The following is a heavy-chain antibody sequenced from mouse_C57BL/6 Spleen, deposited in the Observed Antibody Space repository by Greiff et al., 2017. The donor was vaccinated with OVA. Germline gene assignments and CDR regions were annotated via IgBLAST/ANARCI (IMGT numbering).Heavy chain of an antibody. D-gene: IGHD2-2*01. Sequence: EVQLQQSGAELVKPGASVKLSCTASGFNIKDYYMHWVKQRTEQGLEWIGRIDPEDGETKYAPNFQGKATITADTSSNTAYLQLSSLTSEDTAVYYCARSGGYDWYFDVWGTGTTVTVSS. V-gene: IGHV14-2*01. J-gene: IGHJ1*03. CDR1: GFNIKDYY. CDR3: ARSGGYDWYFDV. CDR2: IDPEDGET.